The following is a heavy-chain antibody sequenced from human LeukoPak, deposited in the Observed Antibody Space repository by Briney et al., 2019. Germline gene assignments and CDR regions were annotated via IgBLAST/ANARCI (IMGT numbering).Heavy chain of an antibody. D-gene: IGHD3-22*01. V-gene: IGHV3-21*01. CDR1: GFTFSSYS. J-gene: IGHJ4*02. CDR2: ISSSSSYI. Sequence: GGSLRLSCAASGFTFSSYSMNWVRQAPGKGLEWVSSISSSSSYIYYADSVKGRFTISRDNAENSLYLQMNSLRAEDTAVYYCARDLVSRYYYDSSGYGIWGQGTLVTVSS. CDR3: ARDLVSRYYYDSSGYGI.